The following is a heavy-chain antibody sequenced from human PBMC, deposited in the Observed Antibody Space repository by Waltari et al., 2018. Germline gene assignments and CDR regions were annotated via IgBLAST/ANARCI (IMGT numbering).Heavy chain of an antibody. V-gene: IGHV4-59*11. D-gene: IGHD6-13*01. CDR3: ASVIAAARNY. Sequence: QVQLQESGPGLVKPSETLSLTCTVSGGSISSHYWSWIRQPPGKGLEWIGYIYYSGSTNYNPSLKSRVTISVDTSKNQFSLKLSRLRSDDTAVYYCASVIAAARNYWGQGTLVTVSS. CDR1: GGSISSHY. CDR2: IYYSGST. J-gene: IGHJ4*02.